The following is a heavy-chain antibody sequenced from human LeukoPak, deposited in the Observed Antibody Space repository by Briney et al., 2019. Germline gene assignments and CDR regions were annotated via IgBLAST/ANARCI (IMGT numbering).Heavy chain of an antibody. CDR3: ASLTYSGYDNIPSDY. D-gene: IGHD5-12*01. Sequence: PGGSLRLSCAASGFTFSSYAMSWVRQAPGKGLEWVSSISSSSSYIYYADSVKGRFTISRDNAKNSLYLQMNSLRAEDTAVYYCASLTYSGYDNIPSDYWGQGTLVAVSS. J-gene: IGHJ4*02. CDR1: GFTFSSYA. CDR2: ISSSSSYI. V-gene: IGHV3-21*01.